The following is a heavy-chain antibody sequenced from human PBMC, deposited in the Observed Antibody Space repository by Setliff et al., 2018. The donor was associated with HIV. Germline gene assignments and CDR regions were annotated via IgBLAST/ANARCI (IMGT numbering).Heavy chain of an antibody. CDR1: GGSISSHF. J-gene: IGHJ4*02. CDR2: IYYSGST. Sequence: SETLSLTCTVSGGSISSHFWSWIRQPPGKGLEWIGSIYYSGSTNYNPSLKSRVTISVVTSKNQFSLKLSSVTAADTAVYYCVRGTLYYDYVWGTPFPFDYWGQGTLVTVSS. V-gene: IGHV4-59*11. D-gene: IGHD3-16*01. CDR3: VRGTLYYDYVWGTPFPFDY.